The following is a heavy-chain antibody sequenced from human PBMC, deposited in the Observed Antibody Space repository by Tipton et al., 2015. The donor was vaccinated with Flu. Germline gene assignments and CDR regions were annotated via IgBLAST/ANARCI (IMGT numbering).Heavy chain of an antibody. CDR2: IYRGGST. V-gene: IGHV3-53*01. CDR1: GFTVSSYY. CDR3: ASGTRPISMSNY. J-gene: IGHJ4*02. Sequence: SLRLSYAASGFTVSSYYLSWVRQPPGKGLEWVSVIYRGGSTYYAHSLKGRFTISIDNSKNTLSLQMNSLTAADTAVYYCASGTRPISMSNYWGQGTLVTVSS. D-gene: IGHD3-10*02.